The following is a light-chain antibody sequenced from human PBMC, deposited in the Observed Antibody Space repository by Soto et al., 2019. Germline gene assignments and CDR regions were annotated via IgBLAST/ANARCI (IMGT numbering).Light chain of an antibody. J-gene: IGKJ1*01. Sequence: EIVLTQSPGTLSLSPGERATLSCRASQSVSSSYLAWYQQQPGQSPRLLIYGAASRATGIPDRFSGSGSGTDFTLTISRLEPEDFAVDYCQQYGSSPRKTFGQGTKVEIK. V-gene: IGKV3-20*01. CDR2: GAA. CDR3: QQYGSSPRKT. CDR1: QSVSSSY.